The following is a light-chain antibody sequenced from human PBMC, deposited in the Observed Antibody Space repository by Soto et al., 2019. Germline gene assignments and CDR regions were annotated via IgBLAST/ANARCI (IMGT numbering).Light chain of an antibody. CDR1: QGISSY. V-gene: IGKV1-9*01. J-gene: IGKJ4*01. Sequence: IQLTQSPSSLSASVGDRVTITCRASQGISSYLAWYQQKPGKAPKLLIYAASTLQSGVPSRFSGSGSGTDFTLTISSLQPEDFATHYCQQLNGYPPSFGGGTKVEIK. CDR3: QQLNGYPPS. CDR2: AAS.